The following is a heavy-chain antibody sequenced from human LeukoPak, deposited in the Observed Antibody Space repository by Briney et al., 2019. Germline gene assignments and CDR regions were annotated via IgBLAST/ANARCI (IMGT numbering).Heavy chain of an antibody. Sequence: SETLSLTCTVSGGSISSYYWSWLRQPPGKGLVWIGYIYYSGSTNYNPSLKSRVTISVDTSKNQFSLKLSSVTAADTAVYYCARSARYPGRFDPWGQGTLVTVSS. D-gene: IGHD1-14*01. J-gene: IGHJ5*02. CDR3: ARSARYPGRFDP. CDR2: IYYSGST. CDR1: GGSISSYY. V-gene: IGHV4-59*08.